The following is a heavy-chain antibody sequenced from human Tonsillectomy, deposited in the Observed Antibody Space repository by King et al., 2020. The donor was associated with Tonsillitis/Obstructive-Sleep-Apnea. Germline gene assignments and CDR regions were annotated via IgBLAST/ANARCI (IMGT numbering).Heavy chain of an antibody. CDR3: ARGPPITIFGEGAFDI. CDR2: IYYSGST. D-gene: IGHD3-3*01. J-gene: IGHJ3*02. CDR1: GGSISSYY. V-gene: IGHV4-59*01. Sequence: VQLQESGPGLVKPSETLSLTCTVSGGSISSYYWSWIRQPPGKGLEWFGYIYYSGSTNYNPSLKSRVTLSVDTSKNMFSLKLSSVTAADTAVYYCARGPPITIFGEGAFDIWGQGTMVTVSS.